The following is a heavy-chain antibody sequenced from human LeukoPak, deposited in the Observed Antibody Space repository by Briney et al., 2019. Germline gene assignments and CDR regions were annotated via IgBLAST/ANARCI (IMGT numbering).Heavy chain of an antibody. CDR1: GYAFNGYY. CDR2: VNPSNSDT. CDR3: AREGSPLMRSFDWFDN. D-gene: IGHD3-9*01. J-gene: IGHJ4*02. Sequence: ASVKVSCKASGYAFNGYYIHWVRQAPGQGLEWMGWVNPSNSDTRYAQRFQGRVTMTRDTSISTAYMELNSLASDDTAVYYCAREGSPLMRSFDWFDNWGQGTLVTVSS. V-gene: IGHV1-2*02.